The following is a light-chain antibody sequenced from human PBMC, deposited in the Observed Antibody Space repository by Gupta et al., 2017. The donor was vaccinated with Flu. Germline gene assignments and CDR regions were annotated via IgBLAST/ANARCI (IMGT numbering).Light chain of an antibody. CDR3: QQSYSTPIT. V-gene: IGKV1-39*01. CDR2: DSS. CDR1: RSISTS. Sequence: DIQMTQSPSSLSASVGDRVTITCRASRSISTSLSWYHQKPGKAPKLLIYDSSSLQSGVPSRFSGSGSGTDFTLTITSLQPEDFATFYCQQSYSTPITFGQGTLLEIK. J-gene: IGKJ5*01.